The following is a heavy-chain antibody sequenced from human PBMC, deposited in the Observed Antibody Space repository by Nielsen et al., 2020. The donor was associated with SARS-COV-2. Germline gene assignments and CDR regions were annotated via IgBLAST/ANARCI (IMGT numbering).Heavy chain of an antibody. CDR2: ISSSSNPI. D-gene: IGHD6-6*01. V-gene: IGHV3-48*04. Sequence: GESLKISCAASGFTFSTYGMNWVRHAPGKGLEWISYISSSSNPIYHADSVKGRFTISRDNAKNSLYLQMNSLRAEDTAIYYCARDLGAARNTVSLDSWGRGTLVTVSS. CDR3: ARDLGAARNTVSLDS. J-gene: IGHJ4*02. CDR1: GFTFSTYG.